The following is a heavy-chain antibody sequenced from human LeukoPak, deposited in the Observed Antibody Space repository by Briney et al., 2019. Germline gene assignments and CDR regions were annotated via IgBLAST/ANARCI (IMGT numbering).Heavy chain of an antibody. Sequence: SETLSLTCTVSGGSISSYYWSWIRQPAGKGLEWIGRIYTSGSTNYNPSLKSRVTMSVDTSKNQFSLKLSSVTAADTAVYYCARLPPAALRPPDGFDIWGQGTMVTVSS. CDR2: IYTSGST. J-gene: IGHJ3*02. V-gene: IGHV4-4*07. D-gene: IGHD6-13*01. CDR1: GGSISSYY. CDR3: ARLPPAALRPPDGFDI.